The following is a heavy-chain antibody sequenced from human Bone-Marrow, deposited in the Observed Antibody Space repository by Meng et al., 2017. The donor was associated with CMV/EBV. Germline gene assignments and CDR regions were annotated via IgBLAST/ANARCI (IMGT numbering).Heavy chain of an antibody. CDR1: GYTLTELS. CDR2: FDPEDGET. V-gene: IGHV1-24*01. Sequence: ASVKVSCKVSGYTLTELSMHWVRQAPGKGLEWMGGFDPEDGETIYAQKFQGRVTMTEDTSTDTAYMELSSLRSEDTAVYYCARDQVIWGATPALDYYYGMDVWGQGTTVTVSS. D-gene: IGHD1-26*01. J-gene: IGHJ6*02. CDR3: ARDQVIWGATPALDYYYGMDV.